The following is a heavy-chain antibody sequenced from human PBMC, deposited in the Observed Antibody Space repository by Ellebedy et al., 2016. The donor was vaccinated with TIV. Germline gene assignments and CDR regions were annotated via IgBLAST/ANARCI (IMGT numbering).Heavy chain of an antibody. J-gene: IGHJ3*02. V-gene: IGHV5-51*01. CDR3: ARVMYMVAADDAFDI. CDR1: GYRFTSYW. D-gene: IGHD2-15*01. CDR2: IYPGDSDT. Sequence: GESLKISCKGSGYRFTSYWIGWVRQMPGKGLEWMGIIYPGDSDTRYSPSFQGQVTISADKSISTAYLQWSSLKASDTAMYYCARVMYMVAADDAFDIWGQGTMVTVSS.